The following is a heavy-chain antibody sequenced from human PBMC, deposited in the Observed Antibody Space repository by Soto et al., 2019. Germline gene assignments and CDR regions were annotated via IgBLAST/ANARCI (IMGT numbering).Heavy chain of an antibody. V-gene: IGHV4-39*01. J-gene: IGHJ4*02. D-gene: IGHD3-3*02. CDR3: ARHLNAFLLDF. CDR2: IYFGGSA. CDR1: GGSISSGSYY. Sequence: SETLSLTCTVSGGSISSGSYYWGWVRQPPGKGLEWIGSIYFGGSAYYNPSLKSRVTISVDTSKNQFSLNLDSVTAADTAVYYCARHLNAFLLDFWGKGTLVTVSS.